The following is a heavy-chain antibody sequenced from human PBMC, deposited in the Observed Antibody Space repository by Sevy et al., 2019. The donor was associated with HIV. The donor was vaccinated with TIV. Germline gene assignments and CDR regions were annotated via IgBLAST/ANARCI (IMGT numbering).Heavy chain of an antibody. Sequence: AEILSLTCAAYGGSFSGYYWSWIRQPPGKGLEWIGEINHSGSTNYNPSLKSRVTISVDTSKNQFSLKLSSVTAADTAVHYCARGIAAAGFDYWGQGTLVTVSS. CDR1: GGSFSGYY. D-gene: IGHD6-13*01. V-gene: IGHV4-34*01. CDR3: ARGIAAAGFDY. J-gene: IGHJ4*02. CDR2: INHSGST.